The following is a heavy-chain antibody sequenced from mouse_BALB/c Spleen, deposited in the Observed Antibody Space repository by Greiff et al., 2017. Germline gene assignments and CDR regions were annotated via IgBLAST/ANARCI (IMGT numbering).Heavy chain of an antibody. D-gene: IGHD2-10*02. CDR2: ISNGGGST. J-gene: IGHJ4*01. CDR1: GFTFSSYT. V-gene: IGHV5-12-2*01. CDR3: ARQYGNYGGAMDY. Sequence: EVKLVESGGGLVQPGGSLKLSCAASGFTFSSYTMSWVRQTPEKRLEWVAYISNGGGSTYYPDTVKGRFTISRDNAKNTLYLQMSSLKSEDTAMYYCARQYGNYGGAMDYWGQGTSVTVSS.